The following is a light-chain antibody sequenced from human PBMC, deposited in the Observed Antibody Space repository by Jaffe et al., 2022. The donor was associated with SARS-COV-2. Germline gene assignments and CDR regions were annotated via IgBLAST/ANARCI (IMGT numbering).Light chain of an antibody. CDR2: EVS. J-gene: IGLJ1*01. Sequence: QSALTQPPSASGSPGQSVTISCTGTRSDVGGYNYVSWYQQHPGKAPKLMIYEVSKRPSGVPDRFSGSKSGNTASLTVSGLQAEDEADYYCASYAGVNNFDVFGTGTKVTVL. V-gene: IGLV2-8*01. CDR1: RSDVGGYNY. CDR3: ASYAGVNNFDV.